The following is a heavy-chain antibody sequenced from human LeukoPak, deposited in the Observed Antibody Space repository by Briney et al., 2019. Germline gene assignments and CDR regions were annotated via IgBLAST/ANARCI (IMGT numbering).Heavy chain of an antibody. Sequence: PGRSLRLSCAASGFTFSSYGMHWVRQAPGKGLEWVAVIWYDGSNKYYADSVKGRFTISRDNSKNTLYLQMNSLRAEDTAVYYCARGRVIRSWAHPTNSFDYWGQGTLVTVSS. D-gene: IGHD2-21*01. CDR2: IWYDGSNK. J-gene: IGHJ4*02. CDR1: GFTFSSYG. CDR3: ARGRVIRSWAHPTNSFDY. V-gene: IGHV3-33*01.